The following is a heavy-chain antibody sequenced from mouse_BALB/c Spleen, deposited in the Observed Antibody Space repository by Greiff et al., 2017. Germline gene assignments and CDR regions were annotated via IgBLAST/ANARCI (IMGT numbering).Heavy chain of an antibody. CDR2: ISSGGSYT. J-gene: IGHJ3*01. V-gene: IGHV5-9-4*01. CDR3: AREGTDWDWFAY. D-gene: IGHD4-1*01. CDR1: GFTFSSYA. Sequence: DVKLVESGGGLVKPGGSLKLSCAASGFTFSSYAMSWVRQSPEKRLEWVAEISSGGSYTYYPDTVTGRFTISRDNAKNTLYLEMSSLRSEDTAMYYCAREGTDWDWFAYWGQGTLVTVSA.